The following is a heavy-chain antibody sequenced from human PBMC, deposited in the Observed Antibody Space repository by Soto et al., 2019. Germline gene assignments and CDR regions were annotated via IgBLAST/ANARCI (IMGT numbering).Heavy chain of an antibody. CDR1: GGTFSSYA. Sequence: QVQLVQSGAEVKKPGSSVKVSCKASGGTFSSYAISWVRQAPGQGLEWMGGIIPIFGTANYAQKFQGRVTSTADESTSTGYMELRRLRSEDTAVYYCARDRATEAWSLNGMDVWGQGTTVTVSS. D-gene: IGHD3-10*01. CDR2: IIPIFGTA. J-gene: IGHJ6*02. V-gene: IGHV1-69*01. CDR3: ARDRATEAWSLNGMDV.